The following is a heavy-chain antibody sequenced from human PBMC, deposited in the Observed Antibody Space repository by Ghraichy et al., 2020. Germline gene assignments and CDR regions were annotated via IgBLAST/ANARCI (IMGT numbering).Heavy chain of an antibody. V-gene: IGHV3-53*01. CDR1: GFTVSSNS. CDR2: MNRGGST. Sequence: GGSLRLSCAVSGFTVSSNSMNWVRQAPGKGLEWVSVMNRGGSTYYADSVEGRFTISRDNSKNTVYLQMSSLRVKDTAVYYCAGDPVPEYWGQGTLVTVSS. CDR3: AGDPVPEY. J-gene: IGHJ4*02. D-gene: IGHD1-14*01.